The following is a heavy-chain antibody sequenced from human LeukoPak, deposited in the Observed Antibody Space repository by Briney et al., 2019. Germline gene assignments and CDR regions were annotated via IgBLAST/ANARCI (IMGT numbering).Heavy chain of an antibody. Sequence: SETLSLTCTVSGGSISSYYWSWIRQPPGKGLEWIGYIYYSGSTNYNPSLKSRVTISVDTSKNQFSLKLSSVTAADTAVYYCARDRGGEFGELFPWGQGTLVTVSS. CDR2: IYYSGST. D-gene: IGHD3-10*01. CDR1: GGSISSYY. J-gene: IGHJ4*02. V-gene: IGHV4-59*01. CDR3: ARDRGGEFGELFP.